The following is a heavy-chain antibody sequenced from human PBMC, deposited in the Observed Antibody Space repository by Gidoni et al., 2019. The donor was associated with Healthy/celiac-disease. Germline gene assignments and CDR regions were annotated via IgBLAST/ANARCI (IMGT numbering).Heavy chain of an antibody. Sequence: EVQLLESGGGLVQPWGSLRLSCSASGFTFSLYAMSWVRQAPGKGLEWVSAISGSGGSTYYADSVKGRFTISRDNSKNTLYLQMNSLRAEDTAVYYCAKVGRLTVYYDYYMDVWGKGTTVTVSS. CDR1: GFTFSLYA. CDR2: ISGSGGST. D-gene: IGHD2-15*01. CDR3: AKVGRLTVYYDYYMDV. V-gene: IGHV3-23*01. J-gene: IGHJ6*03.